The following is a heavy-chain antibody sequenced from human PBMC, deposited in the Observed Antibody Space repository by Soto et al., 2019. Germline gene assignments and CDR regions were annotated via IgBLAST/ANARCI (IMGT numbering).Heavy chain of an antibody. D-gene: IGHD3-10*01. J-gene: IGHJ4*02. V-gene: IGHV3-30*18. CDR2: ISYDGSNK. CDR3: AKDILNYGSGRGLDY. Sequence: QVQLVESGGGVVQPGRSLRLSCAASGFTFSSYGMHWVRQAPGKGLEWVAVISYDGSNKYYADSVKGRFTISRDNSKNTLYLQMNSLRAEDTAVYYCAKDILNYGSGRGLDYWGQGTLVTVSS. CDR1: GFTFSSYG.